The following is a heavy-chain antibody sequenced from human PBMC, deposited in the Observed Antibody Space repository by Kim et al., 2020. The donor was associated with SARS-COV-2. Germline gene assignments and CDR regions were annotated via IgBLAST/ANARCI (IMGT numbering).Heavy chain of an antibody. CDR2: K. D-gene: IGHD6-19*01. V-gene: IGHV3-7*01. Sequence: KNYMGTVKRRFPISRHNAKHPLHLQMNSLRAEDTAVYYCARDRYSSSEGRGDYWGQGTLVTVSS. CDR3: ARDRYSSSEGRGDY. J-gene: IGHJ4*02.